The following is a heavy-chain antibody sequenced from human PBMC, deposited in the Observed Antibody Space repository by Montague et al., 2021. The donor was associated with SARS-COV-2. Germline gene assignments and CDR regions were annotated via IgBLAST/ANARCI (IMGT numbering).Heavy chain of an antibody. CDR2: XXWDDDK. D-gene: IGHD6-19*01. J-gene: IGHJ4*02. V-gene: IGHV2-70*11. CDR1: GFSLSTSGMC. Sequence: PALVKPTQTLTLTCTFSGFSLSTSGMCVSWIRQPSGKALEWLARXXWDDDKYYSTSLKTRLTISKDTSKNQVVLTMTNMDPVDTATYYCAREYSSGVYFDYWGQGTLVTVSS. CDR3: AREYSSGVYFDY.